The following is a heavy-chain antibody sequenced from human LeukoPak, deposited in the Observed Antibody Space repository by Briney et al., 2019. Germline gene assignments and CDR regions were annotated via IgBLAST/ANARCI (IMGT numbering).Heavy chain of an antibody. D-gene: IGHD6-6*01. V-gene: IGHV3-11*01. J-gene: IGHJ6*02. Sequence: ISSSGSTIYYADSVKGRFTISRDNAKNSLYLQMNSLRAEDTAVYYCARASPKYYYDYGMDVWGQGTTVTVSS. CDR3: ARASPKYYYDYGMDV. CDR2: ISSSGSTI.